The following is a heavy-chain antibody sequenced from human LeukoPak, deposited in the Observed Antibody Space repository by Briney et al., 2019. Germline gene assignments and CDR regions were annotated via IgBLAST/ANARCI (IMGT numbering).Heavy chain of an antibody. CDR1: GGTFSSYA. D-gene: IGHD4-17*01. J-gene: IGHJ4*02. CDR2: IIPIFGTA. V-gene: IGHV1-69*13. CDR3: ASFGDSGLFDY. Sequence: SVKVSRKASGGTFSSYAISWVRQAPGQGLEWMGGIIPIFGTANYAQKFQGRVTITADESTSTAYMELSSLRSEDTAVYYCASFGDSGLFDYWGQGTLVTVSS.